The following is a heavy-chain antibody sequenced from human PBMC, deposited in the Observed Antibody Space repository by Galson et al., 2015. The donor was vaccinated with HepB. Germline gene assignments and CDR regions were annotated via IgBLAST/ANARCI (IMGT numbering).Heavy chain of an antibody. D-gene: IGHD6-19*01. CDR1: GFTLDDYT. CDR2: ISWNSGNI. V-gene: IGHV3-9*01. Sequence: SLRLSCAASGFTLDDYTMHWVRQAPGKGLEWVSGISWNSGNIGYADSVKGRFTISRDNAKNSLYLQMNSLRTEDTALYYCVKELQSHGWDERISDVFDVWGQGTAVTVSS. CDR3: VKELQSHGWDERISDVFDV. J-gene: IGHJ3*01.